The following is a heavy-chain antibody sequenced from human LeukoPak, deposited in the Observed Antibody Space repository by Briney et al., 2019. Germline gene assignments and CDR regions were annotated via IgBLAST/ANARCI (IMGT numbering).Heavy chain of an antibody. J-gene: IGHJ3*02. CDR2: ISGSGGGT. D-gene: IGHD3-22*01. V-gene: IGHV3-23*01. Sequence: GGSLRLSCAASGFTFSSYAMSWVRQAPGKGLEWVSAISGSGGGTYYVDSVRGRFTISRDNSKNTLYLQMNSLRAEDTAVYYCAKGGAYYYDSSGYFSIWGQGTMVTVSS. CDR3: AKGGAYYYDSSGYFSI. CDR1: GFTFSSYA.